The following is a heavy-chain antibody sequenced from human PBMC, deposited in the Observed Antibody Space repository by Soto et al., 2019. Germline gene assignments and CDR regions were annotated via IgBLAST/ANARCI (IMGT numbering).Heavy chain of an antibody. Sequence: SETLSLTCTVSGGSVSSGSYYWSWIRQPPGKGREWIGYIYYSGSTNYNPSLKSRVTISVDTSKNQFSLKLSSVTAADTAVYYCARAVPKSGGDYGFDYWGQGTLVTVSS. D-gene: IGHD2-21*02. CDR2: IYYSGST. V-gene: IGHV4-61*01. CDR1: GGSVSSGSYY. CDR3: ARAVPKSGGDYGFDY. J-gene: IGHJ4*02.